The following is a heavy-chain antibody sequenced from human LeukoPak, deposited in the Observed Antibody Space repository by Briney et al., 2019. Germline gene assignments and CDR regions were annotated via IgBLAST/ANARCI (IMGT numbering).Heavy chain of an antibody. Sequence: SGPTLVKPTQTLTLTCTFSGFSLSTSGVGVGWIRQPLGKALEWLALIYWNDDKRYSPSLKSRLTITKDTSKNQVVLTMTNMDPVDTATYYCAHSGTVTTPHDAFDIWGQGTMVTVSS. J-gene: IGHJ3*02. CDR3: AHSGTVTTPHDAFDI. V-gene: IGHV2-5*01. D-gene: IGHD4-17*01. CDR2: IYWNDDK. CDR1: GFSLSTSGVG.